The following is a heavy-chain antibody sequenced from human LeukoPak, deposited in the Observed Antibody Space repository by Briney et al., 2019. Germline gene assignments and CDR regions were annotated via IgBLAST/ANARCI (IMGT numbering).Heavy chain of an antibody. D-gene: IGHD2-21*01. CDR3: ANEGSSLVIHAFDI. CDR1: RFTFSSYS. V-gene: IGHV3-21*01. Sequence: GGSLRLSCAASRFTFSSYSMNWVRQAPGKGLEWVSSISSSSSYIYYADSVKGRFTISRDNAKNTVYLQMNSLRTEDTALYYCANEGSSLVIHAFDIWGQGTVVTVSS. CDR2: ISSSSSYI. J-gene: IGHJ3*02.